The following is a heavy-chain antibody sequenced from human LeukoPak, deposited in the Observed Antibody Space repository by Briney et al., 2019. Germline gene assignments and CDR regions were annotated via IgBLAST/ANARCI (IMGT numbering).Heavy chain of an antibody. D-gene: IGHD3-9*01. CDR3: ASRRVMGDDAFDI. CDR2: ISSSGSTI. J-gene: IGHJ3*02. Sequence: GGSLRLSCAASGFTFSDYYMSWIRQAPGRGLEWVSYISSSGSTIYYADSVKGRFTISRDNAKNSLYLQMNSLRAEDTAVYYCASRRVMGDDAFDIWGQGTMVTVSS. CDR1: GFTFSDYY. V-gene: IGHV3-11*01.